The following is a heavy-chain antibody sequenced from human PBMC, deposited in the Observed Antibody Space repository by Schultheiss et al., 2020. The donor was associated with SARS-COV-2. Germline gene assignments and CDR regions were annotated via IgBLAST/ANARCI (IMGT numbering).Heavy chain of an antibody. J-gene: IGHJ6*02. CDR2: IYYSGST. CDR1: GGSISSYY. CDR3: ARPSLNSGKDV. D-gene: IGHD4/OR15-4a*01. V-gene: IGHV4-59*08. Sequence: SETLSLTCTVSGGSISSYYWSWIRQPPGKGLEWIGYIYYSGSTNYNPSLKSRVTISVDTSKNQFSLKLSSVTAADTAVYYCARPSLNSGKDVWGQGTTVTVSS.